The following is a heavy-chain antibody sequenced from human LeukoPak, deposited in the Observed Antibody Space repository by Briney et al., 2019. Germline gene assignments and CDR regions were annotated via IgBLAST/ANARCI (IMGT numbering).Heavy chain of an antibody. D-gene: IGHD5-18*01. CDR2: IYYSGST. CDR3: ARDGDTAMALDY. J-gene: IGHJ4*02. CDR1: GGSISSYY. Sequence: PSETLSLTCTVSGGSISSYYWSWIRQPLGKGLDWIGYIYYSGSTNYNPSLKSRVPISVDTSKNQFSLKLSSGTAAGTAVYYCARDGDTAMALDYWGQGTLVTGSS. V-gene: IGHV4-59*01.